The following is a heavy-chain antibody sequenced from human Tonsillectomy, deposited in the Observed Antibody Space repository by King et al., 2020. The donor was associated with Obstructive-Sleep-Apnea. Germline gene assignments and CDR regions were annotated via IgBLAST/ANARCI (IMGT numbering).Heavy chain of an antibody. CDR3: ASVLGYVDWLSTWLGY. CDR2: IYYSGST. Sequence: QLQESGPGLVKPSETLSLTCTVSGGSISRSNYYWGWIRQPPGKGLEWIGSIYYSGSTYYNPSLKSRVTISIDTSKNQFSLKLSSVTDADTAVYYCASVLGYVDWLSTWLGYWGQGTLVTVSS. CDR1: GGSISRSNYY. J-gene: IGHJ4*02. D-gene: IGHD3-9*01. V-gene: IGHV4-39*07.